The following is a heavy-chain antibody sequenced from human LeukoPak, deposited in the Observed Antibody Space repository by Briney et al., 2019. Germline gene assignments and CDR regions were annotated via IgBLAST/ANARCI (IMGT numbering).Heavy chain of an antibody. J-gene: IGHJ4*02. D-gene: IGHD3-16*02. Sequence: GESLKISCKGSGYSFTSYWIGWVRQMPGKGLEWMGIIYPGDSDTGYSPSFQGQVTISADKSISTAYLQWSSLKASDTAMYYCARPYRTAGRELGYWGQGTLVTVSS. V-gene: IGHV5-51*01. CDR3: ARPYRTAGRELGY. CDR2: IYPGDSDT. CDR1: GYSFTSYW.